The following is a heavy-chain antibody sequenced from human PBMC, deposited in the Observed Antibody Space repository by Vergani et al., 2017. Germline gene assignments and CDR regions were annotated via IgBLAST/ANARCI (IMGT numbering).Heavy chain of an antibody. CDR1: GGSFSGYY. CDR2: IKEDGSEK. Sequence: VQLQQWGAGLLKPSETLSLTCAVYGGSFSGYYWSWIRQPPGKGLEWLANIKEDGSEKNYVDSVKGRFTISRDNAKNSLYLQMNSLRAEDTAVYYCARERDIVAHPMDVWGKGTTVTVSS. J-gene: IGHJ6*03. D-gene: IGHD2-15*01. CDR3: ARERDIVAHPMDV. V-gene: IGHV3-7*01.